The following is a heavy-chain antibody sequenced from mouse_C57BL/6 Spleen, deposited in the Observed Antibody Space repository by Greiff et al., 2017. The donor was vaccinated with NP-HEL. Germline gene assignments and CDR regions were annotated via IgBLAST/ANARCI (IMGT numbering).Heavy chain of an antibody. V-gene: IGHV1-55*01. CDR1: GYTFTSYW. D-gene: IGHD1-1*01. Sequence: QVQLQQPGAELVKPGASVKMSCKASGYTFTSYWITWVKQRPGHGLEWIGDIYPGSGNTNYNEKFKSKATLTVDTSSSTAYMQLSSLTSEDSAVYYCAIRGYGSPYAMDYWGQGTSVTVSS. CDR3: AIRGYGSPYAMDY. CDR2: IYPGSGNT. J-gene: IGHJ4*01.